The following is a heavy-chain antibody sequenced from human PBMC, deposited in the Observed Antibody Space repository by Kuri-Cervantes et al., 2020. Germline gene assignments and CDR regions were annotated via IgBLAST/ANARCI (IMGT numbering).Heavy chain of an antibody. Sequence: GGSLRLSCAASGFTFSSYWMSWVRQAPGKGLEWISAIGGNGETTFYADSVRGRFTISRDNSKSTLYLQMTSLRLEDSAIYYCARGGRTPGYLDFWGQGTLGTGAS. CDR1: GFTFSSYW. J-gene: IGHJ4*02. CDR3: ARGGRTPGYLDF. CDR2: IGGNGETT. V-gene: IGHV3-23*01.